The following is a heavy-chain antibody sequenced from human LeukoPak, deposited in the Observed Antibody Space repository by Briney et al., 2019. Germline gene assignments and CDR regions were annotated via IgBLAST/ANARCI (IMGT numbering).Heavy chain of an antibody. V-gene: IGHV3-23*01. CDR1: GFTFSNYA. CDR2: ISGNGDRT. J-gene: IGHJ4*02. CDR3: AKGMLANPRAYDY. Sequence: GGSLRLSCAASGFTFSNYAMSWVRQGKGPEWVSGISGNGDRTYYADSVKGRFTFSRDNSKNTLFLQMSSLRAEDTAVYYCAKGMLANPRAYDYWGQGTLVTVSS. D-gene: IGHD3-16*01.